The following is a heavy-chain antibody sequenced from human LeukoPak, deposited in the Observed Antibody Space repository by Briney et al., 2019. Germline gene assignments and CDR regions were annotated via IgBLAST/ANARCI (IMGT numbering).Heavy chain of an antibody. CDR3: AGTTVTTKTGFGAFDI. D-gene: IGHD4-17*01. V-gene: IGHV3-7*01. CDR1: GFTFSSYW. CDR2: IKQDGSEK. Sequence: PGGSLRLSCAASGFTFSSYWMSWVRQAPGKGLEWVANIKQDGSEKYYVDSVKGRFTISRDNAKNSLYLQMNSLRAEDTAVYYCAGTTVTTKTGFGAFDIWGQGTMVTVSS. J-gene: IGHJ3*02.